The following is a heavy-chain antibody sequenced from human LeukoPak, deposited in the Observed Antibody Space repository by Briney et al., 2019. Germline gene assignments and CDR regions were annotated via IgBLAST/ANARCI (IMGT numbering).Heavy chain of an antibody. CDR2: IWYDGSNK. Sequence: PGRSLRLSCAASGFTFSSYGMHWVRQAPGKGLEWVAVIWYDGSNKYYADSVKGRFTTSRDNSKNTLYLQMNSLRAEDTAVYYCARDYFAAADYWGQGTLVTVSS. J-gene: IGHJ4*02. CDR1: GFTFSSYG. CDR3: ARDYFAAADY. V-gene: IGHV3-33*01. D-gene: IGHD2-2*01.